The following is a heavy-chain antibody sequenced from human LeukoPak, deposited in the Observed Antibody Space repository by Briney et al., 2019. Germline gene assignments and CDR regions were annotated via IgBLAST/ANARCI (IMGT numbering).Heavy chain of an antibody. CDR3: ARGSRLAARQLQGVLDP. V-gene: IGHV3-21*01. D-gene: IGHD6-6*01. CDR1: GFTFSTYS. J-gene: IGHJ5*02. Sequence: PGGSLRLSCAASGFTFSTYSMNWVRQAPGKGLEWVSVISSSSTNIYYADSVKGRFTISRDNAKNSLYLQMNSLRAADTAVYYCARGSRLAARQLQGVLDPWGQGTLVIVSS. CDR2: ISSSSTNI.